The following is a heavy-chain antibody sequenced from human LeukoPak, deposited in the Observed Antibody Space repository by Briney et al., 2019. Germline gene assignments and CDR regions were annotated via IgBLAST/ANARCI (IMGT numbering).Heavy chain of an antibody. D-gene: IGHD3-16*01. CDR1: GFSFSNYE. CDR2: ISSSGSTT. V-gene: IGHV3-48*03. Sequence: GGSLRLSCAASGFSFSNYEMSWVRQAPGKGLEWVSYISSSGSTTYYADSVKGRFTISRDNAKKSLYLQMNSLRAEDTAVYYCARGFGYFDYWGQGTLVTVSS. J-gene: IGHJ4*02. CDR3: ARGFGYFDY.